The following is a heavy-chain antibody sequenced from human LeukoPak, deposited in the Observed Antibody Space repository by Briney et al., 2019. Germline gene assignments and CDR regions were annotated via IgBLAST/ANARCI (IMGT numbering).Heavy chain of an antibody. Sequence: PSETLSLTCSVSGGSISSGGYYWGWIRQPPGKGLEWIGSIYYSGSTYYNPSLKSRVTISVDTSKNQFSLKLSSVTAADTAVYYCARVITIFGVVILMYFDYWGQGTLVTVSS. CDR2: IYYSGST. D-gene: IGHD3-3*01. V-gene: IGHV4-39*01. CDR3: ARVITIFGVVILMYFDY. J-gene: IGHJ4*02. CDR1: GGSISSGGYY.